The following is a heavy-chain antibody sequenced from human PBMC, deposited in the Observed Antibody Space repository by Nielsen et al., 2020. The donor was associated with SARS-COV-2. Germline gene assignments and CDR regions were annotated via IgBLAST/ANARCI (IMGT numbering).Heavy chain of an antibody. CDR1: GFTFSDYY. Sequence: GESLKISCAASGFTFSDYYMSWIRQAPGKGLEWVSYISSSSSYTNYADSVKGRFTISRDNAKNSLYLQMNSLRAEDTAVYYCARIAVPSKTYGMDVWGQGTTVTVSS. V-gene: IGHV3-11*03. CDR3: ARIAVPSKTYGMDV. CDR2: ISSSSSYT. D-gene: IGHD6-19*01. J-gene: IGHJ6*02.